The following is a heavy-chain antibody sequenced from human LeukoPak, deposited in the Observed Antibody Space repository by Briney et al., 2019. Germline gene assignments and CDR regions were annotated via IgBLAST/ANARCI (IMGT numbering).Heavy chain of an antibody. D-gene: IGHD1-1*01. CDR2: INAGNGNT. V-gene: IGHV1-3*01. CDR1: GGTFSSYA. CDR3: ARTYNWNGLYYYYGMDV. J-gene: IGHJ6*02. Sequence: GASVKVSCKASGGTFSSYAISWVRQAPGQGLEWMGWINAGNGNTKYSQKFQGRVTITRDTSASTAYMELSSLRSEDTAVYYCARTYNWNGLYYYYGMDVWGQGTTVTVSS.